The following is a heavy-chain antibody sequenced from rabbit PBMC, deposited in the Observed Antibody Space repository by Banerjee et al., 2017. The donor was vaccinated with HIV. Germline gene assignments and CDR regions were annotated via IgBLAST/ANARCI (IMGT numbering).Heavy chain of an antibody. D-gene: IGHD6-1*01. CDR3: ARDWGAYAGHGYATGWLDL. J-gene: IGHJ5*01. CDR1: GFSFSNKYV. CDR2: INTSSGNP. V-gene: IGHV1S45*01. Sequence: QEQLKETGGGLVQPGGSLTLSCKASGFSFSNKYVMCWVRQAPGKGLEWIACINTSSGNPVYASWAKGRFTISKTSSTTVTLQMTSLTAADTATYFCARDWGAYAGHGYATGWLDLWGPGTLVTVS.